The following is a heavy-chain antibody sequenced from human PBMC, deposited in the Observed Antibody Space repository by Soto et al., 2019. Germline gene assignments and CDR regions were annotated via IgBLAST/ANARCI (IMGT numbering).Heavy chain of an antibody. V-gene: IGHV5-51*01. D-gene: IGHD2-2*01. CDR3: ARGPPHVVVVPAHFDY. CDR2: IYPGDSDT. CDR1: GYSFTSYW. Sequence: PGESLKISCKGSGYSFTSYWIGWVRQMPGKGLEWMGIIYPGDSDTRYSPSFQGQVTISADKSISTAYLQWSSLKASDTAMYYCARGPPHVVVVPAHFDYWGQGTLVTVSS. J-gene: IGHJ4*02.